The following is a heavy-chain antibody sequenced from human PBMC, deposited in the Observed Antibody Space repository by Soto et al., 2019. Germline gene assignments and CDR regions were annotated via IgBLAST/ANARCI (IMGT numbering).Heavy chain of an antibody. CDR1: GFTFRSYW. J-gene: IGHJ4*02. CDR2: IKIDGSGT. D-gene: IGHD5-18*01. CDR3: ARGDCLSFDGNGYLARH. Sequence: EVQRVESGGGSIQPWGSLRLSCVASGFTFRSYWMHWVRQAPGKGLVWVSRIKIDGSGTYYADSVEGRLTISRDNAKKTLYRHMQRLRAEDPAVYYCARGDCLSFDGNGYLARHWGQGTLVT. V-gene: IGHV3-74*01.